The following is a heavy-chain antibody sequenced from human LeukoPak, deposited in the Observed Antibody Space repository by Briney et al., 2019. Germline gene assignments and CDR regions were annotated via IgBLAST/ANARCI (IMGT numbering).Heavy chain of an antibody. D-gene: IGHD3-10*01. CDR2: IYYSGST. Sequence: SETLSLTCTVSGGSISSGDYYWSWIRQPPGTGLEWIGYIYYSGSTYYNPSLKSRVTISVDTSKNQFSLKLSSVTAADTAVYYCAREERDYYGSGSYYSFFDYWGQGTLVTVSS. CDR3: AREERDYYGSGSYYSFFDY. J-gene: IGHJ4*02. CDR1: GGSISSGDYY. V-gene: IGHV4-30-4*01.